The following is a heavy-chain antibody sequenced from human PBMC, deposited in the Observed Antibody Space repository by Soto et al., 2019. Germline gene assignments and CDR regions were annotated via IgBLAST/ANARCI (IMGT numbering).Heavy chain of an antibody. CDR1: GGSISSSSYY. J-gene: IGHJ6*02. CDR2: IYYSGST. V-gene: IGHV4-39*01. Sequence: PSETLSLTCTVSGGSISSSSYYWGWIRQPPGKGLEWIGSIYYSGSTYYKPSLKSRVTISVDTSKNQFSLNLSSVTAADTSVYYCARLQYYDSSGRPDYYGMDVWGQGTTVS. CDR3: ARLQYYDSSGRPDYYGMDV. D-gene: IGHD3-22*01.